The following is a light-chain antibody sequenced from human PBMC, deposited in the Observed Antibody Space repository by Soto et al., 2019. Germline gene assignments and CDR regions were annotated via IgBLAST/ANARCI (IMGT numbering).Light chain of an antibody. J-gene: IGKJ4*01. V-gene: IGKV3-20*01. Sequence: EIVLTQSPGTLCLSPGERATLSCRASQSVNNRYLAWFQQKPGQAPRLLIFGTSSRATGIPDRFSGSGSGADFTLTISRLEPEDFAVYYCHQYDSSPNTFGGGTKVDIK. CDR2: GTS. CDR3: HQYDSSPNT. CDR1: QSVNNRY.